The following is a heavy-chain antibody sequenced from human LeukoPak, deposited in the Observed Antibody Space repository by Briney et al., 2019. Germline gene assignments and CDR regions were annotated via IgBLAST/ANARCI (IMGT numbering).Heavy chain of an antibody. D-gene: IGHD3-22*01. V-gene: IGHV3-7*01. CDR2: IKQDGSEK. J-gene: IGHJ4*02. CDR1: GFTFSSYW. CDR3: ARDSKEYYYDSSGYPDY. Sequence: PGGSLRLSCAASGFTFSSYWMSWVRQAPGKGLEWVANIKQDGSEKYYVDSVKGRFTISRDNAKNSLYLQMNSLRAEDTAVYYCARDSKEYYYDSSGYPDYWGQGTLVTVSS.